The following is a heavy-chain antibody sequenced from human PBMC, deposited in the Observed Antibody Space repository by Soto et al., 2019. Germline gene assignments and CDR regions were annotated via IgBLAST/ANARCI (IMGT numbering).Heavy chain of an antibody. CDR3: ARAGVAARPGRFDP. CDR2: IYHSGRT. CDR1: GGSISSSNW. Sequence: KTSETLSLTCAVSGGSISSSNWWSWVRQPPGKGLEWIGEIYHSGRTNYNPSLKSRVTTSVDKSKNQFSLKLSSVTAADTAVYYCARAGVAARPGRFDPWGQGTLVTVPS. V-gene: IGHV4-4*02. J-gene: IGHJ5*02. D-gene: IGHD6-6*01.